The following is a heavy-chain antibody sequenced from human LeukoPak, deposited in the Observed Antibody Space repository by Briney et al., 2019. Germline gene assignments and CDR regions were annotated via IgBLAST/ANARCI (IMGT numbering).Heavy chain of an antibody. CDR1: GFTFSSYW. CDR3: ASPARDDFWSADIFDY. J-gene: IGHJ4*02. V-gene: IGHV3-74*01. Sequence: GGSLRLSCTASGFTFSSYWMHWVRQAQGKGLVWVSRINPDGSSTTYADSVKGRFTISRDNAKNTLYLQMNSLRAEDTAVYYCASPARDDFWSADIFDYWGQGALVTVSS. D-gene: IGHD3-3*01. CDR2: INPDGSST.